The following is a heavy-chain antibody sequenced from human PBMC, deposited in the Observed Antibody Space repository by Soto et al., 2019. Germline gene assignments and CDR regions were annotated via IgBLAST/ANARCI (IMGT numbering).Heavy chain of an antibody. V-gene: IGHV3-48*02. J-gene: IGHJ6*02. CDR2: ISSSSSTI. D-gene: IGHD6-13*01. CDR3: ARDFGQLDSEDYYYYGMDV. Sequence: GGSLRLSCAASGFTFSSYSMNWVRQAPGKGLEWVSYISSSSSTIYYADSVKGRLTISRDNAKNSLYLQMNSLRDEDTAVYYCARDFGQLDSEDYYYYGMDVWGQGTTVTVSS. CDR1: GFTFSSYS.